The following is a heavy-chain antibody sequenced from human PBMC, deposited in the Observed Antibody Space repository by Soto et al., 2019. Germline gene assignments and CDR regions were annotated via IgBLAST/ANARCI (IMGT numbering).Heavy chain of an antibody. J-gene: IGHJ6*03. V-gene: IGHV4-31*03. CDR3: ARDYGPNYGDYDYYYYYYMDV. CDR2: IYYSGST. D-gene: IGHD4-17*01. CDR1: GGSISSGGYY. Sequence: SETLSLTCTVSGGSISSGGYYWSWIRQHPGKGLEWIGYIYYSGSTYYNPSLKSRVTISVDTSKNQFSLKLSSVTAADTAVYYCARDYGPNYGDYDYYYYYYMDVWGKATTVTVSS.